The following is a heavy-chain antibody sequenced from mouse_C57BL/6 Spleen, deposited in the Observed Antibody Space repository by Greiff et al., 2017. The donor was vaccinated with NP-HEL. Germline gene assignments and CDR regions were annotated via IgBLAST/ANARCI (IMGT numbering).Heavy chain of an antibody. CDR3: ARLEGANYGTYAMDY. CDR2: LDPSDSYT. Sequence: QVQLQQPGAELVMPGASVKLSCKASGYTFTSYWMHWVKQRPGQGLEWIGELDPSDSYTNYNQKFKGKSTLTVDKSSSTAYMQLSSRTSEDAAVYYCARLEGANYGTYAMDYWGQGTSVTVSS. V-gene: IGHV1-69*01. J-gene: IGHJ4*01. CDR1: GYTFTSYW. D-gene: IGHD2-1*01.